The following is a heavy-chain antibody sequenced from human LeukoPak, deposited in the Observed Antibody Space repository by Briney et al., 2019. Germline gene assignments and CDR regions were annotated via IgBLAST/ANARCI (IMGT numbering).Heavy chain of an antibody. CDR3: ARTQSQSGSYRYYFGF. Sequence: SETLSLTCTVSGVSVGSAGYYWSWIRQPPGGGLEWIGYIYYIGNTTYNPSLKSRATMSVNPSENQFSLKLNSVTAADTAMYYCARTQSQSGSYRYYFGFWGQGTLVTVSS. J-gene: IGHJ4*02. V-gene: IGHV4-61*08. D-gene: IGHD1-26*01. CDR2: IYYIGNT. CDR1: GVSVGSAGYY.